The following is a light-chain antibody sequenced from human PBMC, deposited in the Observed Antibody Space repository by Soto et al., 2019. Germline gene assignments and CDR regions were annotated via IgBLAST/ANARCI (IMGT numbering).Light chain of an antibody. CDR1: EDISRW. J-gene: IGKJ2*01. V-gene: IGKV1D-12*01. CDR2: GAT. Sequence: QMTQSPSFVSASIGDRVSITCRASEDISRWLGWYQQKPGRAPSLLIFGATSLRSGVPSRFSATESGTLFTLTITNVQPDDFAHYFCLQANEFPRSFGQGT. CDR3: LQANEFPRS.